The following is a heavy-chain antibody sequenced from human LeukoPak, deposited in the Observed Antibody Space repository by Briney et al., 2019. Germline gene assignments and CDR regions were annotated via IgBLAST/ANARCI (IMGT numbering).Heavy chain of an antibody. CDR1: GFIFNNYA. CDR3: ARDVMMRPATEIDY. Sequence: GGSLRLSCAGSGFIFNNYAMHWVRQPPGKGLEWVSGISWNSGSIDYADSVKGRFTISRDNAKNSLYLQMNSLRAEDTAVYYCARDVMMRPATEIDYWGQGTLVTVSS. V-gene: IGHV3-9*01. CDR2: ISWNSGSI. J-gene: IGHJ4*02. D-gene: IGHD3-16*01.